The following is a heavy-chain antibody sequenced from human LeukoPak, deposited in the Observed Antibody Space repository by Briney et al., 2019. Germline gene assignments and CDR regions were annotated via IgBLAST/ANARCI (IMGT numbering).Heavy chain of an antibody. D-gene: IGHD2-2*01. Sequence: GESLKISCKGSGYSFTGYWIGWVRQMPGKGLEWMGIIYPGDSDTRYSPSFQGQVTISADKSISTAYLQWSSLKASDTAMYYCARHVRYCSSTSCYGNFDYWGQGTLVTVSS. V-gene: IGHV5-51*01. CDR3: ARHVRYCSSTSCYGNFDY. CDR1: GYSFTGYW. CDR2: IYPGDSDT. J-gene: IGHJ4*02.